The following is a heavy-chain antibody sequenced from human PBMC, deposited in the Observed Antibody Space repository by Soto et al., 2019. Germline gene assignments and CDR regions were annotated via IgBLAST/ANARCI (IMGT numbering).Heavy chain of an antibody. CDR2: VHYSGST. CDR1: GGSIRNNIYY. D-gene: IGHD3-22*01. CDR3: ARQHYYDSSGYYTWN. J-gene: IGHJ4*02. V-gene: IGHV4-39*01. Sequence: QLQLQESGRGLVKPSDTLSLTCSVSGGSIRNNIYYWGWIRQPPGKGLEWIATVHYSGSTYYTPSLKSRVTISADTSNNQFSLRLNSVTAADTAVYYCARQHYYDSSGYYTWNWGQGTLVTVSS.